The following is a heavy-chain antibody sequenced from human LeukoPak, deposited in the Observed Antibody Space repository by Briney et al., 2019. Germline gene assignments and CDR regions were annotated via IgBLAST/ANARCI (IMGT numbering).Heavy chain of an antibody. V-gene: IGHV4-30-4*07. CDR3: ARALAGAYGGSPDY. CDR1: GGSISSGSYS. Sequence: SQTLSLTCTVSGGSISSGSYSWNWIRQPPGKGLEWIGYIYYSGRTQYNPSLHSRTTISIDTSMHQFSLKLYSVTAADTAVYYCARALAGAYGGSPDYWGQGTLVTVSS. D-gene: IGHD5-12*01. CDR2: IYYSGRT. J-gene: IGHJ4*02.